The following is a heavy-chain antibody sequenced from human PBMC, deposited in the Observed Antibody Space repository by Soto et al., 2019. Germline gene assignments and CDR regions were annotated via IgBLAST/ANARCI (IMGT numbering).Heavy chain of an antibody. CDR2: IYYSGST. CDR3: ARGVHYYASSGYYTDY. Sequence: SETCSHPWTVSAGILRRYYWILFRQPPGKGLEWIGYIYYSGSTNYNPSLKSRVTISVDTSKNQFSLKLSSVTAADTAVYYRARGVHYYASSGYYTDYWGQGTLVTVS. CDR1: AGILRRYY. V-gene: IGHV4-59*01. D-gene: IGHD3-22*01. J-gene: IGHJ4*02.